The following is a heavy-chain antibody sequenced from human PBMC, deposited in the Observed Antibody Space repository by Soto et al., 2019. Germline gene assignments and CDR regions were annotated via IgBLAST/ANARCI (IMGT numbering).Heavy chain of an antibody. CDR2: VSTNNADT. D-gene: IGHD3-22*01. Sequence: GASVKVSCKTSGYTFTAYGLAWLRQAPGQRPEWMGWVSTNNADTNYAQKFQGRVSMTSDRSTTTTYMELRSLRSDDTAIYYCAREISTVSSAYYSFAYWGQGTLVTVS. CDR1: GYTFTAYG. CDR3: AREISTVSSAYYSFAY. V-gene: IGHV1-18*01. J-gene: IGHJ4*02.